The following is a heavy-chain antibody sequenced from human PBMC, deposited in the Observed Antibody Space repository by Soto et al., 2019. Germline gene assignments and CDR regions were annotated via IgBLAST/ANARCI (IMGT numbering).Heavy chain of an antibody. CDR1: GYTLTELS. CDR3: ARANPRTGKKSGEVWDY. V-gene: IGHV1-24*01. J-gene: IGHJ4*02. D-gene: IGHD3-3*01. Sequence: ASVKVSCKVSGYTLTELSMHWVRQAPGKGLEWMGGFDPEDGETIYAQKFQGRVTMTKDTSTSTVYMELSSLRSEDTAVYYCARANPRTGKKSGEVWDYWGQGTLVTVSS. CDR2: FDPEDGET.